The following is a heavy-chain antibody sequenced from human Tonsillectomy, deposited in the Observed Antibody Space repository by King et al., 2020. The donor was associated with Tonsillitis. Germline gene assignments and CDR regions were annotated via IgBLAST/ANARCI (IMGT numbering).Heavy chain of an antibody. Sequence: QLQESGPGLVKPSETLSLTCTVSGGSISSYYWSWIRQPPGKGLEWSGYIYYSGSTNYNPSLKSRVTISVDTSKNQFSLKLSSVTAADTAVYYCARQEYSGYDRGGYYYYYYGMDVWGQGTTVTVSS. CDR2: IYYSGST. CDR3: ARQEYSGYDRGGYYYYYYGMDV. V-gene: IGHV4-59*08. CDR1: GGSISSYY. J-gene: IGHJ6*02. D-gene: IGHD5-12*01.